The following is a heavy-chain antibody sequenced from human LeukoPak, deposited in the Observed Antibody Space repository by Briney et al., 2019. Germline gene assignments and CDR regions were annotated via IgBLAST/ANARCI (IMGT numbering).Heavy chain of an antibody. V-gene: IGHV4-59*01. J-gene: IGHJ4*02. CDR2: ISSGGST. D-gene: IGHD5-12*01. CDR3: ARGDDYKSTLFDY. CDR1: GASLSRYF. Sequence: PSETLSLTCTVSGASLSRYFWNWIRQPPGKELEWIGYISSGGSTNYNPSLKSRVTISIDTSKNQFSLKLTSATAADTAIYYCARGDDYKSTLFDYWGQGTLVTVSS.